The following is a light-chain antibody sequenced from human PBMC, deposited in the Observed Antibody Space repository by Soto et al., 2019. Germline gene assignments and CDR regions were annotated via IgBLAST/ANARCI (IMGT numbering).Light chain of an antibody. Sequence: QSVLTQPASVSGSPGQSITISCTGTSSDVGDYNYVSWYQQHPGKAPKLIIYEVSNRPSGVSNRFSGSKSGNTASLTISGLQAEDEADYSCFSYTSSSTLVFGGGTKLTVL. CDR3: FSYTSSSTLV. V-gene: IGLV2-14*01. CDR2: EVS. CDR1: SSDVGDYNY. J-gene: IGLJ2*01.